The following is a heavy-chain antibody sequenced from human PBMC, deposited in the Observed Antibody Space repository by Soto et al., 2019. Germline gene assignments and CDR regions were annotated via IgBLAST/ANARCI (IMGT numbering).Heavy chain of an antibody. J-gene: IGHJ6*02. V-gene: IGHV1-69*13. Sequence: SVKVSCKASGGTFSSYAISWVRQAPGQGLEWMGGIVPIFGTANYAQKFQGRVTITADESTSTAYMELSSLRSEDTAVYYCARDRRITIFGVVPYGMDVWGQGTTVTVSS. D-gene: IGHD3-3*01. CDR3: ARDRRITIFGVVPYGMDV. CDR1: GGTFSSYA. CDR2: IVPIFGTA.